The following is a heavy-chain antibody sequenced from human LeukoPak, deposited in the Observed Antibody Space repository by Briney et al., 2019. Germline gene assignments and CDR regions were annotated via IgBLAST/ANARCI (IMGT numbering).Heavy chain of an antibody. D-gene: IGHD5/OR15-5a*01. J-gene: IGHJ5*02. CDR2: INSDGSST. CDR1: GFTFSSYW. V-gene: IGHV3-74*01. CDR3: AKDGYSVTTYVDL. Sequence: GGSLRLSCAASGFTFSSYWMHWVRQAPGKGLVWVSRINSDGSSTSYADSVKGRFTISRDNARNSLYLQMSSLRPEDTAFYYCAKDGYSVTTYVDLWGQGTLVTVSS.